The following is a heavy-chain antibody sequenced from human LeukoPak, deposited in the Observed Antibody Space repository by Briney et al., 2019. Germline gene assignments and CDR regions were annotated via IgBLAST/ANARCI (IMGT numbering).Heavy chain of an antibody. V-gene: IGHV3-9*01. J-gene: IGHJ5*02. CDR3: AKAGSGSSWARINWFDP. CDR2: ISWNSGSI. CDR1: GFTFDDYA. D-gene: IGHD6-13*01. Sequence: GGSLRLSCAASGFTFDDYAMHWVRQAPGKGLEWVSGISWNSGSIGYADSVKGRFTISRDNAKNSLYLQMNSLRAEDTALYYCAKAGSGSSWARINWFDPWGQGTLVTVSS.